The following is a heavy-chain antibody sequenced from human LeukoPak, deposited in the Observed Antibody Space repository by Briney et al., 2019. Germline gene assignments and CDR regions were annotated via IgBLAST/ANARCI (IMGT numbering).Heavy chain of an antibody. D-gene: IGHD6-19*01. V-gene: IGHV1-2*06. CDR2: INPNSGGT. J-gene: IGHJ4*02. Sequence: ASVKVSCKASGYTFTGYYMHWVRQAPGQGLEWMGRINPNSGGTNYAQKFQGRVTMTRDTSISTAYMELSRLRSDDTAVYYCARDPRSGWYGDYWGQGTLVTVSS. CDR1: GYTFTGYY. CDR3: ARDPRSGWYGDY.